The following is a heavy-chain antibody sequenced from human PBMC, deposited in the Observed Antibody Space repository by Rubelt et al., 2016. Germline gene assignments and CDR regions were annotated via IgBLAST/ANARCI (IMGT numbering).Heavy chain of an antibody. J-gene: IGHJ6*02. CDR2: ISYDGSNR. CDR1: GFTFSSYA. V-gene: IGHV3-30*04. D-gene: IGHD2-15*01. CDR3: ARDFRIYYYGMDV. Sequence: QVQLVESGGGVVQPGRSLRLSCAASGFTFSSYAMHWVRQAPGKGLEWVAVISYDGSNRYYADSVKGRFTMSRDNSKKTVVLQMNSLGAEDTAVDYCARDFRIYYYGMDVWGQGTTVTVSS.